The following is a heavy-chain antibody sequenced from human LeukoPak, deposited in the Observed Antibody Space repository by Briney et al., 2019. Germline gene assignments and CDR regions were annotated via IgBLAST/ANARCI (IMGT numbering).Heavy chain of an antibody. D-gene: IGHD4-11*01. CDR2: INHSGST. V-gene: IGHV4-34*01. J-gene: IGHJ4*02. CDR3: AGVLNYSNYYFDY. Sequence: SETLSLTCAVYGGSFSGYYWSWIRQPPGKGLEWIGEINHSGSTNYNPSLKSRVTISVDTSKNQFSLKLSSVTAADTAVYYCAGVLNYSNYYFDYWGQGTLVTVSS. CDR1: GGSFSGYY.